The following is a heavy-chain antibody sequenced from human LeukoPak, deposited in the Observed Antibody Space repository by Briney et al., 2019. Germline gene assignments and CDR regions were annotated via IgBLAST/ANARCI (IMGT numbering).Heavy chain of an antibody. D-gene: IGHD2-2*01. V-gene: IGHV4-59*01. Sequence: SETLSLTCTVSGDSISNNYWGWIRQPPGKGLEWIAYLYYTGSTYYNPSLQSRVSISADTSKKQVSLKMASVTAADTAIYCARMEEYRLHATMAFNFWGRGTAVTVSA. CDR2: LYYTGST. CDR1: GDSISNNY. CDR3: ARMEEYRLHATMAFNF. J-gene: IGHJ3*01.